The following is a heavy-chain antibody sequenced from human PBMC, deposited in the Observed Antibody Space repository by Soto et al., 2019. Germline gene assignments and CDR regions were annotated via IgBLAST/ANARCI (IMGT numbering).Heavy chain of an antibody. D-gene: IGHD2-15*01. V-gene: IGHV3-48*03. CDR2: ISSSGSTI. CDR3: GRDQAVVVVAAIGALSYYYGMEV. CDR1: GFTFSSYE. Sequence: EVQLVESGGGLVQPGGSLRLSCAASGFTFSSYEMNWVRQAPGKGLEWVSYISSSGSTIYYADSVKGRFTISRDNAKNSQYQQKNSLRAEDTDVYYCGRDQAVVVVAAIGALSYYYGMEVWGHGNTVTVSS. J-gene: IGHJ6*02.